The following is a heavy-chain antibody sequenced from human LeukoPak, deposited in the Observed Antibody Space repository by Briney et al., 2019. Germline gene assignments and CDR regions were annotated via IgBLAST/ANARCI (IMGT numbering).Heavy chain of an antibody. CDR1: GGSISSSNW. Sequence: SETLSLTCTVSGGSISSSNWWSWVRQPPGEGLEWIGSIYYSGSTYYNPSLKSRVTISVDTSKNQFSLKLSSLRSEDSAVYYCARWTTTYLDYWGLGTLVTVSS. CDR2: IYYSGST. D-gene: IGHD4-11*01. J-gene: IGHJ4*02. CDR3: ARWTTTYLDY. V-gene: IGHV4-4*02.